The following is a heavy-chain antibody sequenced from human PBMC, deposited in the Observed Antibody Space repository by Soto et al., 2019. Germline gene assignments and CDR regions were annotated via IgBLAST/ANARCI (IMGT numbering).Heavy chain of an antibody. CDR1: GFTFSNAW. D-gene: IGHD6-13*01. Sequence: GGSLRLSCAASGFTFSNAWMSWVRQAPGKGLEWVGHIKSKTDGGTTDYAAPVKGRFTISRDDSKNTLYLQMNSLKTEDTAVYYCTTPILLYSSSWSYFDYWGQGTLVTVSS. V-gene: IGHV3-15*01. J-gene: IGHJ4*02. CDR3: TTPILLYSSSWSYFDY. CDR2: IKSKTDGGTT.